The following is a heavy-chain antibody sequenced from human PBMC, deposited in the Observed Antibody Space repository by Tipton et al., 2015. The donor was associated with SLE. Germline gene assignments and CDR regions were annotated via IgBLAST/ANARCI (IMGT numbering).Heavy chain of an antibody. J-gene: IGHJ5*02. CDR3: ARGCYHSSGPTDWIDP. Sequence: LRLSCAASGFTFDDYTMHWVRQSPGKGLEWIGEVYHSGSTNYNPSLKSRVTISVDTSKNQFSLKLTSVTAADTAVYFCARGCYHSSGPTDWIDPWGQGTLVTVSS. V-gene: IGHV4-34*09. D-gene: IGHD3-22*01. CDR1: GFTFDDYT. CDR2: VYHSGST.